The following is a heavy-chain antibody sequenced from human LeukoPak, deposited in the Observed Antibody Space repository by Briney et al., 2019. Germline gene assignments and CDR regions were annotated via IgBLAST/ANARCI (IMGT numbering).Heavy chain of an antibody. V-gene: IGHV1-18*01. CDR1: GYTFTNYG. Sequence: ASVKVSCKSSGYTFTNYGITWVRQAPGQGLEWMGWISAYNGNTNYAQKFQGRVTMTTDTSTSTAYMEVRSLRSDDTAMYYCARVCHWDIDNTRGDPVVYWGQGTLVTVSS. CDR2: ISAYNGNT. D-gene: IGHD2-15*01. CDR3: ARVCHWDIDNTRGDPVVY. J-gene: IGHJ4*02.